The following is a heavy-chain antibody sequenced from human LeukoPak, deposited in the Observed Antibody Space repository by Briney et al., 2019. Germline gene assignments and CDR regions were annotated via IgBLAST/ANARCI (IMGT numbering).Heavy chain of an antibody. CDR2: INHSGST. D-gene: IGHD3-22*01. CDR3: ARGGARDYYDSSGYPFFDY. CDR1: GGSISSSSYY. V-gene: IGHV4-39*07. Sequence: PSETLSLTCTVSGGSISSSSYYWGWIRQPPGKGLEWIGEINHSGSTNYNPSLKSRVTISVDTSKNQFSLKLSSVTAADTAVYYCARGGARDYYDSSGYPFFDYWGQGTLVTVSS. J-gene: IGHJ4*02.